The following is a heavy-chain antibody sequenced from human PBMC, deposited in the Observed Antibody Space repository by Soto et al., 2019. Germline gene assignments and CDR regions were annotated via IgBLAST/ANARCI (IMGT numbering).Heavy chain of an antibody. J-gene: IGHJ4*02. V-gene: IGHV4-31*03. Sequence: QVQLQESGPGLVEPSHTLALACTVSGGSISRGGYFLIWIRQPPGKGLEWIGNIFYSGTTYYNPSLKSRVTISIDTSKNQFSLKMSSVTAADTAVYCCARGVLYWGQGTLVTVS. CDR1: GGSISRGGYF. CDR2: IFYSGTT. D-gene: IGHD1-1*01. CDR3: ARGVLY.